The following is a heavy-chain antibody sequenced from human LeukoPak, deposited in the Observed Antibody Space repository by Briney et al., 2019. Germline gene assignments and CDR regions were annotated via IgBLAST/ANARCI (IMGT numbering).Heavy chain of an antibody. CDR3: ARIALRTHMAAVTTSYFDY. V-gene: IGHV2-70*11. CDR2: IDWDDDK. CDR1: GFSLSTSGMC. Sequence: SGPTLVNPTQTLTLTCTFSGFSLSTSGMCVSWIRQPPGKALEWLARIDWDDDKYYSTSLKTRLTISKDTSKNQVVLTMTNMDPVDTATYYCARIALRTHMAAVTTSYFDYWGQGTLVTVSS. J-gene: IGHJ4*02. D-gene: IGHD4-11*01.